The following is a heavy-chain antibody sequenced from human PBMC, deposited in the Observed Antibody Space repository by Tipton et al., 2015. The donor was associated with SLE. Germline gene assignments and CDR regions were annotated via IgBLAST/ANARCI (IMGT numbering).Heavy chain of an antibody. V-gene: IGHV4-31*03. J-gene: IGHJ6*02. CDR2: IYYSGST. CDR3: ARGERQWLVLVGGMDV. Sequence: LRLSCTVSGGSISSGGYYWSWIRQHPGKGLEWIGYIYYSGSTYYNPSLKSRVTISVDTSKNQFSLKLSSVTAADTAVYYCARGERQWLVLVGGMDVWGQGTTVPVSS. D-gene: IGHD6-19*01. CDR1: GGSISSGGYY.